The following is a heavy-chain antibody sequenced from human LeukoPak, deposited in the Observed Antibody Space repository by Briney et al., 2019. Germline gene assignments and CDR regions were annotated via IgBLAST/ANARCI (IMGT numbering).Heavy chain of an antibody. CDR1: GYTFTGYY. Sequence: ASVTVSCKASGYTFTGYYMHWVRQAPGQGLEWMGWINPNSGGTNYAQKFQGRVTMTRDTSISTAYMELSRLRSDDTAVYYCARSRGYSYGPVAIVATTNYYFDYWGQGTLVTVSS. J-gene: IGHJ4*02. CDR3: ARSRGYSYGPVAIVATTNYYFDY. V-gene: IGHV1-2*02. CDR2: INPNSGGT. D-gene: IGHD5-12*01.